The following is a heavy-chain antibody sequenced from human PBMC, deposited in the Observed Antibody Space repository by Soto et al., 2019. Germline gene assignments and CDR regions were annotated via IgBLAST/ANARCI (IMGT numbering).Heavy chain of an antibody. V-gene: IGHV2-5*02. CDR3: AHRRGSNTWSPRTCDP. D-gene: IGHD6-13*01. CDR1: GFSLSTSGVG. CDR2: IYWDDDK. Sequence: QITLKESGPTLVKPTQPLTLTCTFSGFSLSTSGVGVGWIRQPPGKALEWLALIYWDDDKRYSPSLKSKLTITKDTPKTQVVLTMTNMDPVDTATYFCAHRRGSNTWSPRTCDPWGQGTLVTVSS. J-gene: IGHJ5*02.